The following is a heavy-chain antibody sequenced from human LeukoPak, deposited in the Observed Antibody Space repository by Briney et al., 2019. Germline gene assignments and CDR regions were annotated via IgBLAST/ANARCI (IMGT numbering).Heavy chain of an antibody. CDR1: GDSISSSGNF. D-gene: IGHD6-19*01. Sequence: PSETLSLTCTVTGDSISSSGNFWAWIRQPPGKGLEWIGNIYYSEITYSNPSLKSRLTISVDTSKNQFSLSLSSVTAADTAVYYCARTVLAVAGTELGWFDHWGPGTLVTVSS. J-gene: IGHJ5*02. CDR2: IYYSEIT. V-gene: IGHV4-39*07. CDR3: ARTVLAVAGTELGWFDH.